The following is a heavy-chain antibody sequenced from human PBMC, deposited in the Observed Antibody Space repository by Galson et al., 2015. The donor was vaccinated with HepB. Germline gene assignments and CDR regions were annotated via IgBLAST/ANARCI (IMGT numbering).Heavy chain of an antibody. V-gene: IGHV3-23*01. CDR3: VKEGAWFGGDWFDP. CDR2: INGRGSNS. Sequence: SLRLSCAASGFTFTRYAMNWVRQVPGKGLEWVATINGRGSNSNYAESVKGRFSISRDNSKNTLFLEMSSLRAEDTAVYYCVKEGAWFGGDWFDPWGQGTLVIVS. CDR1: GFTFTRYA. D-gene: IGHD3-16*01. J-gene: IGHJ5*02.